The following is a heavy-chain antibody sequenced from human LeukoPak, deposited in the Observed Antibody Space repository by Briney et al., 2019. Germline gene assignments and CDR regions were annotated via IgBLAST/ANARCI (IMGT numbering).Heavy chain of an antibody. V-gene: IGHV5-51*01. CDR2: IYPGDSDT. Sequence: GESLKISCKGSGYSFTSYWIGWVRQMPGKGLEWMGIIYPGDSDTRYSPSFQGQVTISADKSISTAYLQWSSLKASDTAMYYCARQGILLWFGEFHDDAFDIWGQGTMVTVSS. CDR1: GYSFTSYW. J-gene: IGHJ3*02. CDR3: ARQGILLWFGEFHDDAFDI. D-gene: IGHD3-10*01.